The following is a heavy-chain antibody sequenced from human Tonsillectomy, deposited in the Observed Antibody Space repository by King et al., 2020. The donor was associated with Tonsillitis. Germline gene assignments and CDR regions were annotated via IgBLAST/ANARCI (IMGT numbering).Heavy chain of an antibody. J-gene: IGHJ2*01. Sequence: VQLVESGGGLVKPGGSLRLSCAASGFTFSDYYMSWIRQAPGKGLEWVSDISSSGSYTNYADALKGRFTMSRDNAKNSLYLQMNSLRAEDTAVYYCARDLRGGGNWYFDLWGRGTLVTVSS. CDR1: GFTFSDYY. CDR3: ARDLRGGGNWYFDL. CDR2: ISSSGSYT. D-gene: IGHD4-23*01. V-gene: IGHV3-11*05.